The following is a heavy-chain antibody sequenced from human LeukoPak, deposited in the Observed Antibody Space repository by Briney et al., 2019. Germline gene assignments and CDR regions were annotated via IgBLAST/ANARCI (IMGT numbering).Heavy chain of an antibody. D-gene: IGHD3-9*01. CDR1: GFTFDDYG. CDR2: INWNGGST. J-gene: IGHJ4*02. Sequence: GGSLRLXCAASGFTFDDYGMSWVRQAPGKGLEWVSGINWNGGSTGYADSVKGRFTISRDNAKNSLYLQMNSLRAEDTALYYCARDRLRYFDWLLSDFDYWGQGTLVTVSS. V-gene: IGHV3-20*04. CDR3: ARDRLRYFDWLLSDFDY.